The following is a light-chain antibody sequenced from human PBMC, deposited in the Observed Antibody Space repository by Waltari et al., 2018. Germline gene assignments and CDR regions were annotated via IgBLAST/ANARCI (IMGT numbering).Light chain of an antibody. CDR3: QQYNTWPPST. V-gene: IGKV3-15*01. Sequence: EIDMTQSPAALSESPGERATLSCRASQSISNNLACYQHKPGQPPRLLISGASTRATGVPARFSGSGSGTEFTLTISSLQSEDSAIYSCQQYNTWPPSTFGQGTKLEIK. CDR2: GAS. CDR1: QSISNN. J-gene: IGKJ2*02.